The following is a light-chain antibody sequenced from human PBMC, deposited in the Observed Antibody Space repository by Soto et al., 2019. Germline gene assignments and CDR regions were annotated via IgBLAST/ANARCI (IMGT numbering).Light chain of an antibody. CDR2: RNN. Sequence: QSVLTQPTSASGTPGQRVTIFCSGSSSNIGSNYVYWYQQLPGTVPQLLIYRNNERPSGVPDRFSGSKSGTSASLAISGLRSEDEADYYCAAWDDSLSGVVFGGGTQLTVL. CDR1: SSNIGSNY. V-gene: IGLV1-47*01. J-gene: IGLJ2*01. CDR3: AAWDDSLSGVV.